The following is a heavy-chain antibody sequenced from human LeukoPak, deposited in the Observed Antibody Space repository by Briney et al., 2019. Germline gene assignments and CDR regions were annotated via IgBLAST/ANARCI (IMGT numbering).Heavy chain of an antibody. J-gene: IGHJ5*02. CDR3: ARLVTGTTVINSGWFDP. V-gene: IGHV3-7*02. CDR2: IKEDGSAK. D-gene: IGHD4-23*01. CDR1: GFTFSRYW. Sequence: GGSLRLSCTASGFTFSRYWMTWVRQAPGKGLEWVANIKEDGSAKYYVDSMKGRFTISRDNAKNSLYLQINSLRAEDTAVYYCARLVTGTTVINSGWFDPWGQGTLVTVSS.